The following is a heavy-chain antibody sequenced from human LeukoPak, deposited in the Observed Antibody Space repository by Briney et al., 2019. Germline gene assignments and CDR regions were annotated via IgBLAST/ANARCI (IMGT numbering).Heavy chain of an antibody. Sequence: GGSLRLSCAASGFTFSSYSMNWVRQAPGKGLEWVSSIISSSSYIYYADSVKGRFTISRDNAKNSLYLQMNSLRAEDTAVYYCARGYYDSSGYYGTYFQHWGQGTLVTVSS. V-gene: IGHV3-21*01. CDR2: IISSSSYI. CDR1: GFTFSSYS. J-gene: IGHJ1*01. CDR3: ARGYYDSSGYYGTYFQH. D-gene: IGHD3-22*01.